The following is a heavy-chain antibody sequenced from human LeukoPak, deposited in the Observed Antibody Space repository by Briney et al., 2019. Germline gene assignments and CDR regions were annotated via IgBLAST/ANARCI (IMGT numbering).Heavy chain of an antibody. CDR2: ISYDGSNK. CDR3: AKDWSSAVDY. CDR1: GFTFGSYG. V-gene: IGHV3-30*18. Sequence: GGSLRLSCAASGFTFGSYGMHWVRQAPGKGLEWVAVISYDGSNKYYADSVKGRFTISRDNSKNTLYLQMNSLRAEDTAVYYCAKDWSSAVDYWGQGTLVTVSS. J-gene: IGHJ4*02. D-gene: IGHD6-25*01.